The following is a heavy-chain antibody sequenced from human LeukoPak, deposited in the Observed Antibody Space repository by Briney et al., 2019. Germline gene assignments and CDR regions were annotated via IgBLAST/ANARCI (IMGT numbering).Heavy chain of an antibody. CDR1: GFIFSSYG. CDR2: IYYDGSNK. CDR3: ARDTFYSSGVYGLDV. J-gene: IGHJ6*02. Sequence: GRSLRLSCAASGFIFSSYGMHWVRQAPGKGLEWVAVIYYDGSNKYYADSVRGRFTISRDNSKNTLFLHMSSLRAEDTAVYYCARDTFYSSGVYGLDVWGQGTTVTVSS. D-gene: IGHD3-22*01. V-gene: IGHV3-33*01.